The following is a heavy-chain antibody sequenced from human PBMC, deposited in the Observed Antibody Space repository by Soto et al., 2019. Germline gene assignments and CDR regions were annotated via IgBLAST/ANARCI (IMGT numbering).Heavy chain of an antibody. J-gene: IGHJ6*02. D-gene: IGHD2-2*01. CDR3: ARSTPTIVLVPAANYYYYGMDV. CDR1: GFTFSSYA. CDR2: ISDSGGSS. V-gene: IGHV3-23*01. Sequence: PGGSLRLSCAASGFTFSSYAMSWVRQAPGKGLEWVSTISDSGGSSYYADSVKGRFTMSRDNSKNTLYLQMNSLRVEDTAVYYCARSTPTIVLVPAANYYYYGMDVWGQGTTVTVSS.